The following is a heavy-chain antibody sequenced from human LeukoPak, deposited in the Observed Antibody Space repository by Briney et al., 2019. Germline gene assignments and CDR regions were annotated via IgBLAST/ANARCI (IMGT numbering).Heavy chain of an antibody. CDR3: AKRVVGATSNWFDP. J-gene: IGHJ5*02. CDR1: GFTFSKYG. CDR2: IRFDSSDK. Sequence: PGGSLRLSCATSGFTFSKYGMHWVRRAPGKGLEWVAFIRFDSSDKYYGDSVKGRFTISRDNSKNTMYLQMNSLRGEDTALYYCAKRVVGATSNWFDPWGQGTLVTVSS. V-gene: IGHV3-30*02. D-gene: IGHD1-26*01.